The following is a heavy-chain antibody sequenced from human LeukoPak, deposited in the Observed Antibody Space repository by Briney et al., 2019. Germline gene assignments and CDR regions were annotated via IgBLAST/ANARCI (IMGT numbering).Heavy chain of an antibody. CDR1: GGSISSSSYY. CDR2: IYYSGST. D-gene: IGHD1-1*01. CDR3: ARQAGTGTVLDY. V-gene: IGHV4-39*01. J-gene: IGHJ4*02. Sequence: PSETLSLTCTVSGGSISSSSYYWGWIRQPPGKGLEWIGSIYYSGSTYYNPSLKSRVTISEDRSKNQFFLKVSSVTAADTAVYYCARQAGTGTVLDYWGQGTLVTVSS.